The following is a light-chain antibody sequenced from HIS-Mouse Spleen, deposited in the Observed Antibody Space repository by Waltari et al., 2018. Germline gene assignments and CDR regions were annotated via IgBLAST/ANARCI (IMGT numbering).Light chain of an antibody. Sequence: QSALTQPASVSGSPGQSTTISCTGTSSDVGGDTYVSWYPQHPGKAPKLMIYDVSNRPSGVSNRFSGSKSGNTASLTISGLQDEDEADYYCSSYTSSSFNVVFGGGTKLTVL. J-gene: IGLJ2*01. CDR1: SSDVGGDTY. CDR2: DVS. V-gene: IGLV2-14*03. CDR3: SSYTSSSFNVV.